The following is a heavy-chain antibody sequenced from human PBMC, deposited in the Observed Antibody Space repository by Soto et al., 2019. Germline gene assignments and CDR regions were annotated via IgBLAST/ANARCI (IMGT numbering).Heavy chain of an antibody. D-gene: IGHD6-19*01. Sequence: ASVTVSCQASGYTFTSYYMYWVRQAPGQGLEWMGIINPSGGSTSYAQTFQGWVTMTRDTSISTAYMELSRLRSDDTAVYYCARDGEGIAVPGNSFDIWGQGTMVTVSS. CDR3: ARDGEGIAVPGNSFDI. J-gene: IGHJ3*02. CDR2: INPSGGST. V-gene: IGHV1-46*01. CDR1: GYTFTSYY.